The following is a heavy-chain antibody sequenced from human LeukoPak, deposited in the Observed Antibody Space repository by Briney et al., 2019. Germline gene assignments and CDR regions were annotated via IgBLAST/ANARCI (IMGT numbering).Heavy chain of an antibody. D-gene: IGHD5-18*01. Sequence: PSETLSLTCAAYGGSFSGYYWSWIRQPPGKGLEWIGEINHSGSTNYNPSLKSRVTISLDTSKSQFSLKLSSVTAADTAVYYCARRNSFVDFWGQGTLVTVSS. CDR3: ARRNSFVDF. J-gene: IGHJ4*02. V-gene: IGHV4-34*01. CDR2: INHSGST. CDR1: GGSFSGYY.